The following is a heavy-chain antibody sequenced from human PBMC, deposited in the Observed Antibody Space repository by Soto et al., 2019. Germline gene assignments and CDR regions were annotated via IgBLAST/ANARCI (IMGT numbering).Heavy chain of an antibody. V-gene: IGHV3-7*03. D-gene: IGHD6-6*01. J-gene: IGHJ4*02. CDR1: GFIFSSYW. CDR2: IKQDGSER. Sequence: PGGSLRLSCAASGFIFSSYWMSWVRQAPGKGLEWVANIKQDGSERYYVDSVKGRFTISRDNAKNSLYLQMNTLRAEDTAVYYCAREGQLAYWGQGTLVTVSS. CDR3: AREGQLAY.